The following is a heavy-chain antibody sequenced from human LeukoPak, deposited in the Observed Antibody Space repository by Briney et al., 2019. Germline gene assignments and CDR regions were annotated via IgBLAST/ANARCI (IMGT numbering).Heavy chain of an antibody. V-gene: IGHV1-18*01. J-gene: IGHJ4*02. CDR2: YNGNT. Sequence: YNGNTNYAQELQGRVTMTTDTSTSTAYMELRSLRSDDTAVYYCAREGYYYGSGSYQGDYWGQGTLVTVSS. CDR3: AREGYYYGSGSYQGDY. D-gene: IGHD3-10*01.